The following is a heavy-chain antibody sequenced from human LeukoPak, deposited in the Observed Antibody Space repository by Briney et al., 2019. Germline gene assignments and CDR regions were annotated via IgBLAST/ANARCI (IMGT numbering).Heavy chain of an antibody. V-gene: IGHV4-4*09. CDR1: AASISNYY. D-gene: IGHD3-22*01. CDR2: ISTSGST. CDR3: ASPRSGYRYTFDY. Sequence: SETLSLTCAVSAASISNYYWSWIRQAPGKGLEWIGYISTSGSTNYNPSLKSRVSISLDTSKNRFSLNLNFVTAADTAVYYCASPRSGYRYTFDYWGQRALVTVSS. J-gene: IGHJ4*02.